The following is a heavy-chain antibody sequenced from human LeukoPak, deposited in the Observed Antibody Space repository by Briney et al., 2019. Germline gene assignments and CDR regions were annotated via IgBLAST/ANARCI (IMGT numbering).Heavy chain of an antibody. Sequence: SETLSLTCAVYGGSFSGYYWSWIRQPPGKGLEWIGEINHSGSTNYNPSLKSRVTISVDTSKNQFSLKPSSVTAADTAVYYCARGYYGSGSYWYYYFDYWGQGTLVTVSS. D-gene: IGHD3-10*01. CDR2: INHSGST. CDR3: ARGYYGSGSYWYYYFDY. V-gene: IGHV4-34*01. J-gene: IGHJ4*02. CDR1: GGSFSGYY.